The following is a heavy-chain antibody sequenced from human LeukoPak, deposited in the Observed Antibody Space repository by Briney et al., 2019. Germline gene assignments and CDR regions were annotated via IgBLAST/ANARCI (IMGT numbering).Heavy chain of an antibody. D-gene: IGHD5-24*01. CDR3: AKASLGYRYYYYYMDV. V-gene: IGHV3-23*01. CDR2: ISGSGGST. CDR1: GFTFSSYA. J-gene: IGHJ6*03. Sequence: GALRLSCAASGFTFSSYAMSWVRQAPGKGLEWVSAISGSGGSTYYADSVKGRFTISRDNSKNTLYLQMNSLRAEDTAVYYCAKASLGYRYYYYYMDVWGKGTTVTISS.